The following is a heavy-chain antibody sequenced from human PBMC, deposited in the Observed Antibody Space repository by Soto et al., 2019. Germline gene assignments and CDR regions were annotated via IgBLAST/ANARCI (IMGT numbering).Heavy chain of an antibody. J-gene: IGHJ4*02. CDR2: IKSKYDGGTT. D-gene: IGHD3-22*01. Sequence: PGGSLRLSCAASGFIFSNARMNWVRQAPGKGLEWVGRIKSKYDGGTTDYTAPVKGIFTISRDDSKKTVYLQMNSLKTEDTAVYYCNTGGYYFDYWGQGALVTVSS. CDR1: GFIFSNAR. V-gene: IGHV3-15*07. CDR3: NTGGYYFDY.